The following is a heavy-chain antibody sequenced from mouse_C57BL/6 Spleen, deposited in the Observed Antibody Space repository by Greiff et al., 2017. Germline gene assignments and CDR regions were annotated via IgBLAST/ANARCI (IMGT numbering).Heavy chain of an antibody. Sequence: QVQLQQPGAELVKPGASVKMSCKASGYTFTSYWITWVKQRPGQGLEWIGDIYPGSGSTNYNEKFKSKATLTVDTSSSTAYMQLSSLTSEDSAVYYCARTRYDAGYAMDYWGQGTSVTVSS. CDR2: IYPGSGST. V-gene: IGHV1-55*01. J-gene: IGHJ4*01. D-gene: IGHD2-3*01. CDR1: GYTFTSYW. CDR3: ARTRYDAGYAMDY.